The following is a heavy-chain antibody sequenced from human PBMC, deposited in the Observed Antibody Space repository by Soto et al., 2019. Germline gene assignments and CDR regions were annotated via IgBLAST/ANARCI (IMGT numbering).Heavy chain of an antibody. J-gene: IGHJ4*02. V-gene: IGHV4-31*03. CDR2: IYYSGST. CDR3: SLFGSWSYLPGYFAY. Sequence: NPSLTCTVSGGSISSGGYYWSWIRQHPGKGLEWIGYIYYSGSTYYNPSLKSRVTISVDTSKNQFSLKLSSVTAADTAVYYCSLFGSWSYLPGYFAYCGQGTLV. D-gene: IGHD3-10*01. CDR1: GGSISSGGYY.